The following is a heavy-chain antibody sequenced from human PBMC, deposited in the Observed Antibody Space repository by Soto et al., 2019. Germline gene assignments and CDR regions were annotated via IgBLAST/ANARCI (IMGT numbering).Heavy chain of an antibody. CDR1: GGTFSSYT. CDR2: IIPILGIA. D-gene: IGHD6-19*01. J-gene: IGHJ4*02. CDR3: TAVYSSGWRAANFDH. V-gene: IGHV1-69*02. Sequence: QVQLVQSGAEVKKPGSSVKVSCKASGGTFSSYTISWVRQAPGQGLEWMGRIIPILGIANYAQKFQGRVTITADKSTSTAYIELSSLRSEDTAVYYCTAVYSSGWRAANFDHWGQGTLVTVSS.